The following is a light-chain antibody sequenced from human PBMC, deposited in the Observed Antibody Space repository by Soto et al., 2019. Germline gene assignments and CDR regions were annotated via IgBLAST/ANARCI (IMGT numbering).Light chain of an antibody. J-gene: IGKJ1*01. CDR2: GAS. CDR3: QQYNQWPGT. Sequence: EIVLTQSPATLSVSPGESATLSRRASQSISSNLAWYQQKPGQSPRLLIYGASSRATGVPVRFSGSGSGVAFTLTISGLQSEDFAVYHCQQYNQWPGTFGQGTKV. CDR1: QSISSN. V-gene: IGKV3-15*01.